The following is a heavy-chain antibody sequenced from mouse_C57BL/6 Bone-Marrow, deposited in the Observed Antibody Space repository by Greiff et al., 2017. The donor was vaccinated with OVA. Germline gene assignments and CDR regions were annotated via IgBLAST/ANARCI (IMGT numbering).Heavy chain of an antibody. CDR1: GYTFTSYW. CDR3: ARFLLRYYAMDY. D-gene: IGHD1-1*01. V-gene: IGHV1-61*01. J-gene: IGHJ4*01. CDR2: IYPSDSEN. Sequence: QVQLQQPGAELVRPGSSVKLSCKASGYTFTSYWMDWVKQRPGQGLEWIGNIYPSDSENHYNQKFKDKATLTVDKSSSTAYMQLSSLTSEDSAVYYCARFLLRYYAMDYWGQGTSVTVSS.